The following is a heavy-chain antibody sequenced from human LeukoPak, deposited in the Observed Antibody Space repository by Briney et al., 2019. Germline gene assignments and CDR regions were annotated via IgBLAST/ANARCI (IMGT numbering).Heavy chain of an antibody. Sequence: ASVKVSCKASGYTFTDNSMHWVRQAPGQGLEWMGWINPNSGGTKYAQKFQGRVSMTRDTSISTAYMELSSLRSDDTAVYYCARVRRGYWGQGTLVTVFS. J-gene: IGHJ4*02. CDR3: ARVRRGY. CDR1: GYTFTDNS. CDR2: INPNSGGT. V-gene: IGHV1-2*02.